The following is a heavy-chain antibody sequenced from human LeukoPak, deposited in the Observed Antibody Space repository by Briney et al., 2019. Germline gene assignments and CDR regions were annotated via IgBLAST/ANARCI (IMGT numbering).Heavy chain of an antibody. CDR3: ARSSHYDILTGYSEEDAFDI. V-gene: IGHV3-53*01. CDR1: GFTVSSNY. J-gene: IGHJ3*02. CDR2: FYRGGST. Sequence: GGSLRLSCAASGFTVSSNYMSWVRQAPGEGLEWVSVFYRGGSTDYADSVKGRFTISRDNSKNTLYLQMNSLRVEDAAVYYCARSSHYDILTGYSEEDAFDIWGQGTMVTVSS. D-gene: IGHD3-9*01.